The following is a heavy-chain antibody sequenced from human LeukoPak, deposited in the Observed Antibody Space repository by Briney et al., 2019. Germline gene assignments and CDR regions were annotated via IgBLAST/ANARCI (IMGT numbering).Heavy chain of an antibody. V-gene: IGHV3-30*18. J-gene: IGHJ4*02. D-gene: IGHD2-2*01. Sequence: GGPVRLSCAASGFIFSNYGMFWGRQAPGKGLEWVAIISYDGNDKYYADSVKGRFTISRDNSKNMLYLQMSSLRAEDTAVYYCAKGVDIVVVRTAGDYWGQGTLVTVSS. CDR3: AKGVDIVVVRTAGDY. CDR2: ISYDGNDK. CDR1: GFIFSNYG.